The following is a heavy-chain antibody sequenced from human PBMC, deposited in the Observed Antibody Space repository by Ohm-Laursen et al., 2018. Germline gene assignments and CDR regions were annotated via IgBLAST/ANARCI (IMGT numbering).Heavy chain of an antibody. D-gene: IGHD4-17*01. CDR3: AIRDLGEYAFDI. V-gene: IGHV4-59*06. J-gene: IGHJ3*02. CDR2: IYYTGST. Sequence: TLSLTCTVSGGSISSHYWSWIRQPPGKGLEWIGSIYYTGSTYYNPSLKSRVTISVDTSENQFSLKLSSVTAADTAVYYCAIRDLGEYAFDIWGQGTMVTVSS. CDR1: GGSISSHY.